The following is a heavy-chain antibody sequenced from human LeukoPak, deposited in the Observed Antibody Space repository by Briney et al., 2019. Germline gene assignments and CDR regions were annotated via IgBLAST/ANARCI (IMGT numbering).Heavy chain of an antibody. CDR2: IYYSGST. Sequence: NPSETLSLTCTVSGGSISSYYWSWIRQPPGKGLEWIGYIYYSGSTNYNPSLKSRVTISVDTPKNQFSLKLSSVTAADTAVYYCARGREMATRGSYFDYWGQGTLVTVSS. J-gene: IGHJ4*02. CDR3: ARGREMATRGSYFDY. V-gene: IGHV4-59*12. CDR1: GGSISSYY. D-gene: IGHD5-24*01.